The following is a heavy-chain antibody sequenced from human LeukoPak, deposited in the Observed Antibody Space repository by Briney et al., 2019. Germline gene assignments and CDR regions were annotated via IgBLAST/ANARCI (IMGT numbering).Heavy chain of an antibody. J-gene: IGHJ6*03. CDR2: ISGSGGST. Sequence: SGGSLRLSCAASGFTFSIYAMSWVRQAPGKGLEWVSAISGSGGSTYYADSVKGRFTISRDNSKNTLYLQMNSLRAEDTAVYYCAQAGPRADILTGQGDYTDVWGKGTTVTVSS. D-gene: IGHD3-9*01. V-gene: IGHV3-23*01. CDR1: GFTFSIYA. CDR3: AQAGPRADILTGQGDYTDV.